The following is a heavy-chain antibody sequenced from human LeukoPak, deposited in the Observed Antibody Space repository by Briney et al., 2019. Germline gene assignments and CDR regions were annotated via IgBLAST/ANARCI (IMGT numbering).Heavy chain of an antibody. V-gene: IGHV4-39*02. Sequence: SETLSLTCTVSGGSIRSSYYYWGWIRQPPGKGLEWIGSIYDSGSTYYNPSLKSRVTISVDTSKNQFSLKLNSVTAADTAVYYCARDRDGYNSFDYWGQGTLVTVSS. CDR3: ARDRDGYNSFDY. J-gene: IGHJ4*02. CDR1: GGSIRSSYYY. CDR2: IYDSGST. D-gene: IGHD5-24*01.